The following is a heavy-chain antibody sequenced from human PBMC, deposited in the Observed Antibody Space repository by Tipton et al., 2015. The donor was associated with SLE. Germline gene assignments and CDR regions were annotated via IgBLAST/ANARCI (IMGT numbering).Heavy chain of an antibody. CDR2: IYYNGNT. CDR1: GASITSDDYY. V-gene: IGHV4-30-4*01. Sequence: TLSLTCSVSGASITSDDYYWSWIRQSPGKGLEWIAYIYYNGNTYYNPSLKSRVSISVDTSRTHFSLKITSLTAADTAVYFCARGHRPDPFDIWGQGTMVTGSS. CDR3: ARGHRPDPFDI. J-gene: IGHJ3*02.